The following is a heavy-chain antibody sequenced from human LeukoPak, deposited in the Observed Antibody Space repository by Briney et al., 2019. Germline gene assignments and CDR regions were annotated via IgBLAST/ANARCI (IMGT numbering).Heavy chain of an antibody. CDR2: IYHSGST. V-gene: IGHV4-30-2*01. D-gene: IGHD4-23*01. J-gene: IGHJ4*02. CDR3: AREAHGGNYVDY. CDR1: GGSISSGGYS. Sequence: PSETLSLTCAVSGGSISSGGYSGSWIRQPPGKGLEWIGYIYHSGSTYYNPSLKSRVTISVDRSKNQFSLKLSSVTAADTAVYYCAREAHGGNYVDYWGQGTLVTVSS.